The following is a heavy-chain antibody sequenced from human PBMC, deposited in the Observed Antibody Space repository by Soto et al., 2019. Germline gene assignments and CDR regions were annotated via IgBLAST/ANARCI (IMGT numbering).Heavy chain of an antibody. D-gene: IGHD3-22*01. V-gene: IGHV1-69*06. Sequence: QVQLVQSGAEVKKPGSSVKVSCKTSGGTFSNFAIRWVRQAPGQGLEWMGGIIPIFGTANYAQKFQGRVTITADKSTSTAYMELSSLRSDDTAVYYCATEGDSYESSGPWRAFDIWGQGTMVTVSS. CDR1: GGTFSNFA. CDR2: IIPIFGTA. J-gene: IGHJ3*02. CDR3: ATEGDSYESSGPWRAFDI.